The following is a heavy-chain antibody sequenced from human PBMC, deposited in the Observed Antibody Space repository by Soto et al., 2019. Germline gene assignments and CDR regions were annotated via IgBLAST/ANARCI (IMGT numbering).Heavy chain of an antibody. CDR3: TTDSIVLMVYASPGYFDY. D-gene: IGHD2-8*01. J-gene: IGHJ4*02. CDR2: IKSKTDGGTT. V-gene: IGHV3-15*01. CDR1: GFTFSNAW. Sequence: PGGSLRLSCAASGFTFSNAWMSWVRQAPGKGLEWVGRIKSKTDGGTTDYAAPVKGRFTISRDDSKNTLYLQMNSLKTEDTAVYYCTTDSIVLMVYASPGYFDYWGQGTLVTVSS.